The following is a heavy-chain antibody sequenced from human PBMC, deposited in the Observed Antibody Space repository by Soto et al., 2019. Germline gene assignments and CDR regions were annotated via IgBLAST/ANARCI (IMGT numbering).Heavy chain of an antibody. CDR1: GFTFSSYG. CDR2: IWYDGSNK. V-gene: IGHV3-33*01. J-gene: IGHJ6*02. D-gene: IGHD3-16*01. CDR3: ARDLRFGMITFGGVIGMDV. Sequence: GGSLRLSCAASGFTFSSYGMHWVRQAPGKGLEWVAVIWYDGSNKYYADSVKGRFTISRDNSKNTLYLQMNSLRAEHTAVYYCARDLRFGMITFGGVIGMDVWGQGTTVTVSS.